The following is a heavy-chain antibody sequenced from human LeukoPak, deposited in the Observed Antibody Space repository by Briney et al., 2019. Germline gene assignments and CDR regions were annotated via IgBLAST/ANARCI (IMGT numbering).Heavy chain of an antibody. Sequence: GESLKISCKGSGYTFISNWITWVRQMPGKGLEWMGRIDPSDSYTNYSPSFQGHVAISADKSTSTAYLQWSSLKASDTAIYYCARQPLVRDCGGDCEFDYWGQGTLVSVSS. CDR2: IDPSDSYT. CDR1: GYTFISNW. D-gene: IGHD2-21*02. V-gene: IGHV5-10-1*01. J-gene: IGHJ4*02. CDR3: ARQPLVRDCGGDCEFDY.